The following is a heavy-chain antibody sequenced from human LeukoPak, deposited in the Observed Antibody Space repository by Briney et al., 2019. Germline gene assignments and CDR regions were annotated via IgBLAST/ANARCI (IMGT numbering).Heavy chain of an antibody. V-gene: IGHV4-61*02. CDR3: ARGRDCYNYYWYFDL. D-gene: IGHD5-24*01. CDR2: IYTSGST. CDR1: GGSISSGSYY. Sequence: SQTLSLTCTVSGGSISSGSYYWSWIRQPAWKGLEWIMRIYTSGSTNCNPSLKSRGTMSVDTSKKHFSLKLSSVTAADTALYYCARGRDCYNYYWYFDLWGRGTLVTVPS. J-gene: IGHJ2*01.